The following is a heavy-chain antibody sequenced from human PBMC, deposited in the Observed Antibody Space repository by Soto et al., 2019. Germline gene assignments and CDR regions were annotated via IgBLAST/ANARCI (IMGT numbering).Heavy chain of an antibody. CDR1: GFTFSSYG. Sequence: GGSLRLSCAASGFTFSSYGMHWVRQAPGNGLEWVAVISYDGSNKYYADSVKGRFTISRDNSKNTLYLQMNSLRAEDTAVYYCAKDDGGYRYGYLDYWGQGTLVTVSS. CDR2: ISYDGSNK. D-gene: IGHD5-18*01. J-gene: IGHJ4*02. V-gene: IGHV3-30*18. CDR3: AKDDGGYRYGYLDY.